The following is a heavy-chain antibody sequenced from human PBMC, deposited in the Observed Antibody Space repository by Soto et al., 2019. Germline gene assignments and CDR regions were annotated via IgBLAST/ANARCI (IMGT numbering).Heavy chain of an antibody. V-gene: IGHV4-30-4*01. Sequence: QVQLQESGPGLVKPSQTLSLTCTVSGGSISSGDYYWSWIRQPPGKGLEWIGYIYYSGSTYYNPSLKSRVTISVDTFKNQFSLQLSSVTAADTAVYYCAGHCSGGSCYTLGYYYYGMDVWGQGTTVTVSS. J-gene: IGHJ6*02. CDR2: IYYSGST. D-gene: IGHD2-15*01. CDR3: AGHCSGGSCYTLGYYYYGMDV. CDR1: GGSISSGDYY.